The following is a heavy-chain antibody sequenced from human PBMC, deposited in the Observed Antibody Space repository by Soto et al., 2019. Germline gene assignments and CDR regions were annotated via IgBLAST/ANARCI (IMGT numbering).Heavy chain of an antibody. CDR1: GYTFTSYA. CDR2: INAGNGNT. J-gene: IGHJ4*02. CDR3: ARDRFLAVAGMVDY. D-gene: IGHD6-19*01. V-gene: IGHV1-3*01. Sequence: ASVKVSCKASGYTFTSYAMHWVRQAPGQRLEWMGWINAGNGNTKYSQKFQGRVTITRDTSASTAYMELSSLRSEDTAVYYCARDRFLAVAGMVDYWGQGTLVTVS.